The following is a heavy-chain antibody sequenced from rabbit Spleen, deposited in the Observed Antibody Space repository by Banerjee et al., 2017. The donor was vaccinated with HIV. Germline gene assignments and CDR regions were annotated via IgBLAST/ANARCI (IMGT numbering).Heavy chain of an antibody. CDR2: IYAASSGYT. CDR3: ARDMYGGSSYPEWLEI. Sequence: QEQLEESGGDLVKPGASLTLTCTASGFSFSSSDYMCWVRQAPGKGLEWIACIYAASSGYTYYASWAKGRFAISKTSSTTVTLQMTSLTAADTATYFCARDMYGGSSYPEWLEIWGQGTLVTVS. V-gene: IGHV1S45*01. CDR1: GFSFSSSDY. J-gene: IGHJ5*01. D-gene: IGHD8-1*01.